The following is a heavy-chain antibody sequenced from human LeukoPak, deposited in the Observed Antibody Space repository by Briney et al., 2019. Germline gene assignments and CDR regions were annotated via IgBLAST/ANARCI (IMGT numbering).Heavy chain of an antibody. D-gene: IGHD2-15*01. CDR2: ISYDGSNK. CDR1: GFTFSSYG. V-gene: IGHV3-30*03. CDR3: ARDKGAIWVVAATTYGMDV. J-gene: IGHJ6*02. Sequence: PGRSLRLSCAASGFTFSSYGMHWVRQAPGKGLEWVAVISYDGSNKYYADSVKGRFTISRDNSKNTLYLQMNSLRAEDTAVYYCARDKGAIWVVAATTYGMDVWGQGTTVTVSS.